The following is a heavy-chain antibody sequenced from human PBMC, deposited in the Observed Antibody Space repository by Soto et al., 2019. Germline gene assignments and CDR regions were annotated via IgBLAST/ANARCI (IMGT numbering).Heavy chain of an antibody. CDR2: INPSGGST. CDR1: GYTFTSYY. D-gene: IGHD1-7*01. CDR3: ARVRAPYWSYNAFDI. J-gene: IGHJ3*02. Sequence: ASVKVSCKASGYTFTSYYMHWVRQAPGQGLEWMGIINPSGGSTSYAQKFQGRVTMTRDTSTSTVYMELSSLRSEDTAVYYCARVRAPYWSYNAFDIWGQGTMVT. V-gene: IGHV1-46*01.